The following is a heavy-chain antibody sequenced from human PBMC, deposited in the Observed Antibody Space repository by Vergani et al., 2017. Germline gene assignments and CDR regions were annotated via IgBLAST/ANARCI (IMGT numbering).Heavy chain of an antibody. CDR3: AKEGGGYCSGGTCYPEY. CDR1: GFTFIMHA. J-gene: IGHJ4*02. D-gene: IGHD2-15*01. V-gene: IGHV3-23*04. Sequence: EVQLVESGGGLVQPGGSLRLSCAASGFTFIMHAMSWVRQAPGKGLEWVSTLSASDRRTHYADSVKGLFTISRDNSKNTLYLQMKSLRPEDTAVYYCAKEGGGYCSGGTCYPEYWGQGTLVIVSS. CDR2: LSASDRRT.